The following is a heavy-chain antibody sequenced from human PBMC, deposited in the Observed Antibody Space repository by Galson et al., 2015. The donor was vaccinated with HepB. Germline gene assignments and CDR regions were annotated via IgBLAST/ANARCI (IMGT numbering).Heavy chain of an antibody. D-gene: IGHD1-26*01. J-gene: IGHJ4*02. CDR1: GFTFSSYV. CDR3: ATTSGSYYLVDY. V-gene: IGHV3-23*05. Sequence: SLRLSCAASGFTFSSYVMTWVRQAPGQGLEWVSSIHTGGITTYYADSVKGRFTISRDNSKNTLYLQMNSLRAEDTAVYYCATTSGSYYLVDYWGQGTLVTVSS. CDR2: IHTGGITT.